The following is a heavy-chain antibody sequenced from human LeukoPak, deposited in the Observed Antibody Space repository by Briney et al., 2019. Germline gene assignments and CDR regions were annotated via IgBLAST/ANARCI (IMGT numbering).Heavy chain of an antibody. Sequence: PSETLSLTCTVSGGTISDYYWSWLRQPPGKGLEWIGYVHYRGSTSYNPSLKSRLTISVDTSKNQLSLRLNSVTAADTAVYYCARENRDSDYNKYHGMDVWGQGTTVTVSS. V-gene: IGHV4-59*01. CDR3: ARENRDSDYNKYHGMDV. D-gene: IGHD4-11*01. CDR1: GGTISDYY. CDR2: VHYRGST. J-gene: IGHJ6*02.